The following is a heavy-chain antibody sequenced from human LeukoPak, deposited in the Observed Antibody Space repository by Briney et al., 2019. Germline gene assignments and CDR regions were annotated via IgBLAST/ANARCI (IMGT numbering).Heavy chain of an antibody. V-gene: IGHV3-21*01. CDR2: ISSSSSYI. CDR3: ARADYSSTWSHDYYYMDV. Sequence: SGGSLRLSCAASGFTFSSYSMNWVRQAPGKGLEWVSSISSSSSYIYYADSVKGRFTISRDNAKNSLYLQMNSLRAEDTAVYYCARADYSSTWSHDYYYMDVWGKGTTVTVSS. J-gene: IGHJ6*03. CDR1: GFTFSSYS. D-gene: IGHD6-13*01.